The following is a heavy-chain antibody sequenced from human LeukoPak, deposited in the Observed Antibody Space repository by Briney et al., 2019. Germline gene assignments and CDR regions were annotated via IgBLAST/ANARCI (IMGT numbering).Heavy chain of an antibody. V-gene: IGHV3-48*03. D-gene: IGHD3-3*01. CDR1: GFTFSNYE. J-gene: IGHJ4*02. CDR2: ISSSGSDI. Sequence: GGSLRLSCAASGFTFSNYEMHWVRQAPGKGLEWVSYISSSGSDIYYADSVKGRFTISRDNAKNSLYLQMNSLRAEDTAVYYCARDRSSYDFWSGQPFDYWGQGTLVTVSS. CDR3: ARDRSSYDFWSGQPFDY.